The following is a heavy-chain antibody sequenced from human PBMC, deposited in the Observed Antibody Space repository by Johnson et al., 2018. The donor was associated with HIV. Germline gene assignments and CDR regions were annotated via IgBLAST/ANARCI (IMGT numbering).Heavy chain of an antibody. CDR2: INGSGGSP. CDR1: GFTFSSYA. V-gene: IGHV3-23*04. J-gene: IGHJ3*02. CDR3: AKVLAGIAARPLTFDAFDI. Sequence: VQLVESGGGVVQPGRSLRLSCAASGFTFSSYAMSWVRQAPGKGLEWVSAINGSGGSPSYADSVKGRFTISRDHSKNTLYLQMNSLRAEDTAVYYCAKVLAGIAARPLTFDAFDIWGQGTMVTVSS. D-gene: IGHD6-6*01.